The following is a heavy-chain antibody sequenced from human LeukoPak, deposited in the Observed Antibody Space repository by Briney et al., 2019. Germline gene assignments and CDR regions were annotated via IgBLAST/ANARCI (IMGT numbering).Heavy chain of an antibody. D-gene: IGHD3-22*01. CDR1: GFTFSSYA. V-gene: IGHV3-23*01. CDR2: ISGSGGST. CDR3: AKEGHYYDSSGYYPYYFDY. Sequence: GGSLRLSCAASGFTFSSYAMSWVRKAPGKGLEWVSAISGSGGSTYYADSVKGRFTISRDNSKNTLYLQMNSLRAEDTAVYYCAKEGHYYDSSGYYPYYFDYWGQGTLVTVSS. J-gene: IGHJ4*02.